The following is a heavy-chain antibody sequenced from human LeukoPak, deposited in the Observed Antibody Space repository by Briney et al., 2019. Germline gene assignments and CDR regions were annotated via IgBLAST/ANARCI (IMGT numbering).Heavy chain of an antibody. CDR2: MFHSGST. CDR1: GGSISSYY. D-gene: IGHD4-23*01. J-gene: IGHJ5*02. CDR3: ARGTVVTRPLDP. Sequence: SETLSLTCTVSGGSISSYYWSWIRQPPGKGLEWIGSMFHSGSTYHNPSLKSRVTISVDTSKNQFSLKLSSVTAADTAVYYCARGTVVTRPLDPWGQGTLVTVSS. V-gene: IGHV4-59*12.